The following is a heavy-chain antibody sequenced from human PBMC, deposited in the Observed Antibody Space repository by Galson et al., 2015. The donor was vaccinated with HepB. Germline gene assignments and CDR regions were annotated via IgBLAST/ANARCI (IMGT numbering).Heavy chain of an antibody. Sequence: SCKASGYTFTSYGISWVRQAPGQGLEWMGWISAYNGDTKYTQKLQGRVTMTTDRSTNTTYMELRSLRSDDTAVYYCARGGCSGGSCYHDAFDVWGQGTMVTVSS. D-gene: IGHD2-15*01. V-gene: IGHV1-18*01. J-gene: IGHJ3*01. CDR3: ARGGCSGGSCYHDAFDV. CDR2: ISAYNGDT. CDR1: GYTFTSYG.